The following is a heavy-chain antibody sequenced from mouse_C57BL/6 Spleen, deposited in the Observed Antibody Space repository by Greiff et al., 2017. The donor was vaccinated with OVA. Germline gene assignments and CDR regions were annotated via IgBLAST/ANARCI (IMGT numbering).Heavy chain of an antibody. CDR1: GYTFTSYW. V-gene: IGHV1-69*01. Sequence: VKLQQPGAELVMPGASVKLSCKASGYTFTSYWMHWVKQRPGQGLEWIGEIDPSDSYTNYNQKFKGKSTLTVDKSSSTAYMQLSSLTSEDSAVYYCARGDIGYWGQGTTLTVSS. CDR2: IDPSDSYT. J-gene: IGHJ2*01. CDR3: ARGDIGY. D-gene: IGHD2-14*01.